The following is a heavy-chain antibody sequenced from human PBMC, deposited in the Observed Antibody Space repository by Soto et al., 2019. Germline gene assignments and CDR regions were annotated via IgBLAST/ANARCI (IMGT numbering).Heavy chain of an antibody. CDR3: ARVSDAAAVSDAFDI. V-gene: IGHV3-21*01. J-gene: IGHJ3*02. Sequence: EVQLVESGGGLVKPGGSLRLSCAASGFTFSSYSMNWVRQAPGKGLEWVSSISSSSSYIYYVDSVKGRFTISRDNAKNSLYLQMNSLRAEDTAVYYCARVSDAAAVSDAFDIWGQGTMVTVSS. D-gene: IGHD6-13*01. CDR1: GFTFSSYS. CDR2: ISSSSSYI.